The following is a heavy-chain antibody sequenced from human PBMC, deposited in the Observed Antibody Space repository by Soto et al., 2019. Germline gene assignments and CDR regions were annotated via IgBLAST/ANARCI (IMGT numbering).Heavy chain of an antibody. CDR2: ISSSSSYI. D-gene: IGHD6-19*01. CDR3: ARDWGSGWHYGMDV. CDR1: GFTFSSYS. V-gene: IGHV3-21*01. Sequence: GGSLRLSCAASGFTFSSYSMNWVRQAPGKGLEWVSSISSSSSYIYYADSVKGRFTVSRDNAKNSLYLQMNSLRAEDTAVYYCARDWGSGWHYGMDVWGQGTTVTVSS. J-gene: IGHJ6*02.